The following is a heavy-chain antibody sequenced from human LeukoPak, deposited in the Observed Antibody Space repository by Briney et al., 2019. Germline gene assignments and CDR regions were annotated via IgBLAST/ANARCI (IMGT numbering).Heavy chain of an antibody. CDR2: VSDDGVAT. CDR3: AKTRMWNLRLDS. V-gene: IGHV3-23*01. CDR1: GFTFSNNA. Sequence: GGSLRLSCAASGFTFSNNAMTWVRQAPGKGLEWVSTVSDDGVATYYADSVKGRFAISRDNSKDTVYLQMGSPRVEDTAVYYCAKTRMWNLRLDSWGQGTLVAVSS. D-gene: IGHD1-1*01. J-gene: IGHJ4*02.